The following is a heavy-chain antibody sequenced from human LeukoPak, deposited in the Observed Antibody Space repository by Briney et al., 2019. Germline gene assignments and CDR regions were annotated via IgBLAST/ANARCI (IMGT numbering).Heavy chain of an antibody. J-gene: IGHJ4*02. CDR2: ISTTMTTI. V-gene: IGHV3-48*01. CDR3: ARDFSYFRIHFDY. D-gene: IGHD3-9*01. CDR1: GLTLGGYG. Sequence: GGSLRLSCVASGLTLGGYGMNWVRQAPGKGLEWLSYISTTMTTIYYADSVKGRFTVSRDNAKNSLYLQMDSLRAEDTAVYYCARDFSYFRIHFDYWGQGTLVTVSS.